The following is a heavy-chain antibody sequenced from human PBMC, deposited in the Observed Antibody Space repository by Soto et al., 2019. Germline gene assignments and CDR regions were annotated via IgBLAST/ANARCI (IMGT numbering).Heavy chain of an antibody. CDR3: ARGCISILAYSYYMDV. CDR2: MNPNSGNT. V-gene: IGHV1-8*01. Sequence: ASLKVSYTASGYTFTSYDINGVREATRQGREGMGGMNPNSGNTGYAQKIQGRVTMTRNTSISTAYMGLSSLRSEDWGVYYCARGCISILAYSYYMDVWRKGTTVTISS. D-gene: IGHD2-21*01. CDR1: GYTFTSYD. J-gene: IGHJ6*03.